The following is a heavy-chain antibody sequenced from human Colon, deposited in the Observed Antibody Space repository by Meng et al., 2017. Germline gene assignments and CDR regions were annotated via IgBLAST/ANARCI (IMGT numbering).Heavy chain of an antibody. CDR2: IKIKTDGGTT. Sequence: GESLKISCAASGFTFSNAYMSWVRQAPGKGLEWVGRIKIKTDGGTTDYAAPVTGRSSISRDDSKNTLYLQMNSLRTEDTAVYYCTTDGRYGGTLDYWGQGTLVTVSS. V-gene: IGHV3-15*01. D-gene: IGHD4-23*01. CDR1: GFTFSNAY. CDR3: TTDGRYGGTLDY. J-gene: IGHJ4*02.